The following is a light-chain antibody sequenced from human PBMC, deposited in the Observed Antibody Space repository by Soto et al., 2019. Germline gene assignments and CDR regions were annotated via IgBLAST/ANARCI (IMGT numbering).Light chain of an antibody. CDR1: QGISSY. J-gene: IGKJ4*01. Sequence: DIQMTQSPSSLSASVGDRGTVTCRASQGISSYLAWYQQKPGKVPKLLIFAASTLQPGVPSRFSGSGAGTDFTLTIRSLQPEDVATYYCQKYDSASSPTFGGGTKVEIK. CDR2: AAS. V-gene: IGKV1-27*01. CDR3: QKYDSASSPT.